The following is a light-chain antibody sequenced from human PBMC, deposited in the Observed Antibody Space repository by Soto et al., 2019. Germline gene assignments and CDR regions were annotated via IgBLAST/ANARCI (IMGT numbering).Light chain of an antibody. V-gene: IGKV3-20*01. J-gene: IGKJ2*01. Sequence: EIVLTQSPGTLSLSPGERATLSCRASQSVSSSYLAWYQQKPGQPPRLLIYAASSRATGIPDRFSGSGSGTDFTLTISRLEPEDFAVYYCQQYDNSLYTFGQGTKLDIK. CDR1: QSVSSSY. CDR3: QQYDNSLYT. CDR2: AAS.